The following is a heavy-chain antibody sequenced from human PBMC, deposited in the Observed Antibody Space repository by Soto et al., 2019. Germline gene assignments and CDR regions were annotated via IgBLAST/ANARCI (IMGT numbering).Heavy chain of an antibody. CDR2: IDPSDSYT. CDR1: GYSFTSYW. V-gene: IGHV5-10-1*01. CDR3: ARLKSAAAGMDV. D-gene: IGHD6-13*01. J-gene: IGHJ6*02. Sequence: PGESLKISCKGSGYSFTSYWISWVRQMPGKGLEWMGRIDPSDSYTNYSPSFQGHVTISADKSISTAYLQWSSLKAADTAIYYCARLKSAAAGMDVWGQGTTVTVSS.